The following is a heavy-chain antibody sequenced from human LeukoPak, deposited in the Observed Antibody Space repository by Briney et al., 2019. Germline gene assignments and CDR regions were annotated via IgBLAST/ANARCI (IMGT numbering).Heavy chain of an antibody. CDR3: ARVVGLTGYSSSWYSGYYYYMDV. D-gene: IGHD6-13*01. CDR2: IRYDGSNN. V-gene: IGHV3-30*02. CDR1: GFTFSTYG. J-gene: IGHJ6*03. Sequence: GGSLRLSCAASGFTFSTYGMHWVRQAPGKGLEWVAFIRYDGSNNYYADSAKGRFTISRDNAKNSLYLQMNSLRAEDTAVYYCARVVGLTGYSSSWYSGYYYYMDVWGKGTTVTVSS.